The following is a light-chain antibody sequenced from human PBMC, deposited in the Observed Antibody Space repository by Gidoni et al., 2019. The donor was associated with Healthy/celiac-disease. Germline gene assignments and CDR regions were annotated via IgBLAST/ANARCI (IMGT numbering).Light chain of an antibody. CDR2: GAS. Sequence: EIVLTQSPGTLSLSPGKRAPLSCRASQSVSSSYLAWYQQKPGQAPRLLIYGASSRATGIPDRFSGSGSGTDFTLTISRLEPEDFAVYYCQQYGSSPFTFGPXTKVDIK. CDR1: QSVSSSY. J-gene: IGKJ3*01. CDR3: QQYGSSPFT. V-gene: IGKV3-20*01.